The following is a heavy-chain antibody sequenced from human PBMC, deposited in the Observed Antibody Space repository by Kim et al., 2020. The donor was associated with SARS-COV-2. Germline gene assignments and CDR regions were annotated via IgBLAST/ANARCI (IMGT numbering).Heavy chain of an antibody. CDR3: ARGENNRVYYYYGMDV. D-gene: IGHD3-10*01. CDR1: GFTFSSYA. CDR2: ISYDGSNT. Sequence: GGSLRLSCAASGFTFSSYAMRWVRQAPGKGLEWVSVISYDGSNTYYADSVKGRFTISRDNSKNTLYLQMNSLRAEDTAVYYCARGENNRVYYYYGMDVWGQGTTVTVSS. J-gene: IGHJ6*02. V-gene: IGHV3-30-3*01.